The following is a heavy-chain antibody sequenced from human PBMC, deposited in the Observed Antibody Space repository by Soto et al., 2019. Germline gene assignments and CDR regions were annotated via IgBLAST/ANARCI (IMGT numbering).Heavy chain of an antibody. D-gene: IGHD3-3*01. J-gene: IGHJ4*02. V-gene: IGHV4-30-4*01. Sequence: QVRLQESGPGLVKPSQTLSLTCTVSGGSISSGDYFWSWVRQPPGKGLEWIGYIYYTGSTSYNPSLKSRITLSVDTSKYQFSLIVSSVTAADTAVYFFARDDGYYRLYDYWGQGTLVTVSS. CDR3: ARDDGYYRLYDY. CDR2: IYYTGST. CDR1: GGSISSGDYF.